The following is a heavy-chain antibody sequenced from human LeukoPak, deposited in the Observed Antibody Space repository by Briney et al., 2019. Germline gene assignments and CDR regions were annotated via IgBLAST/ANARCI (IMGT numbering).Heavy chain of an antibody. CDR2: INPNSGGT. CDR3: AILPYAGNNWFDP. V-gene: IGHV1-2*02. J-gene: IGHJ5*02. CDR1: GYTFTGYY. Sequence: ASVKVSCKASGYTFTGYYMHWVRQAPGQGLEWMGWINPNSGGTNYAQKFQGRVTMTRDTSISTAYMELSRLRSDDTAVYYCAILPYAGNNWFDPWGQGTLVTVSS. D-gene: IGHD3-16*01.